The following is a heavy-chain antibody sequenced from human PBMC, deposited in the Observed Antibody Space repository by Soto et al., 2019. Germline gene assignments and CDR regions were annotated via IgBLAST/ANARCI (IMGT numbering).Heavy chain of an antibody. CDR2: IKSKTDGGTT. J-gene: IGHJ4*02. CDR3: TGTGYYDSSGYSGEVDY. D-gene: IGHD3-22*01. V-gene: IGHV3-15*01. CDR1: GFTFSNAW. Sequence: PGGSLRLSCAASGFTFSNAWMSWVRQAPGKGLEWVGRIKSKTDGGTTDYAAPVKGRFTISRDDSKNTLYLQMNSLKTEDTAVYYCTGTGYYDSSGYSGEVDYWGREPWSPSTQ.